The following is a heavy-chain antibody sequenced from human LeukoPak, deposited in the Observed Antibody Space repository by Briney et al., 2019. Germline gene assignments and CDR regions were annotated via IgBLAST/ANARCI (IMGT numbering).Heavy chain of an antibody. CDR2: IYYSGNT. V-gene: IGHV4-39*01. D-gene: IGHD4-17*01. CDR1: GGSISSRSYY. CDR3: ARHAPIKTAVTTSHAFDI. Sequence: SETLSLTCSVSGGSISSRSYYCGWIRQPPGKGLEWIGSIYYSGNTYYNPSLKSRVTISVDTSKNQFSLKLSSVTAADTAVYFCARHAPIKTAVTTSHAFDIWGQGTMVTVSS. J-gene: IGHJ3*02.